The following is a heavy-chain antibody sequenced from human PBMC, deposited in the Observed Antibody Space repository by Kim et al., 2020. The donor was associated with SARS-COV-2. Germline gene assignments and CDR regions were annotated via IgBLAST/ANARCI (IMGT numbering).Heavy chain of an antibody. V-gene: IGHV4-34*01. Sequence: SETLSLTCAVYGGSFSGYYWSWIRQPPGKGLEWIGEINHSGSTNYNPSLKSRVTISVDTSKNQFSLKLSSVTAADTAVYYCARRGGAYYDFWSGYYLAYFDYWGQGTLVTVSS. CDR1: GGSFSGYY. CDR2: INHSGST. CDR3: ARRGGAYYDFWSGYYLAYFDY. J-gene: IGHJ4*02. D-gene: IGHD3-3*01.